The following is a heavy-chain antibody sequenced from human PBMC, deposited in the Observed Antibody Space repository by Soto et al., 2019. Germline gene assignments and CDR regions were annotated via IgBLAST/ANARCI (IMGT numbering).Heavy chain of an antibody. CDR1: GVTCSSYG. CDR3: AKDISPATTAPLYFCYGMDV. D-gene: IGHD4-17*01. J-gene: IGHJ6*02. V-gene: IGHV3-23*01. Sequence: GVSLSLSWTASGVTCSSYGRRWVRQAPGKGLEWVSAISGSGGSTYYADSVKGRSTISRDNSKNTLYLQMNSLRAEDTAVYYCAKDISPATTAPLYFCYGMDVWGQGNTVTVS. CDR2: ISGSGGST.